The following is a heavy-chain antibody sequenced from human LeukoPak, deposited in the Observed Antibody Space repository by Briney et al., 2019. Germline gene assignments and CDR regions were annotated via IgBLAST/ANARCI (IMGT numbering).Heavy chain of an antibody. CDR2: IYYSGST. CDR1: GGSISSYY. V-gene: IGHV4-59*12. J-gene: IGHJ5*02. CDR3: ARVVPAAPAYWFDP. D-gene: IGHD2-2*01. Sequence: PSETLSLTCTVSGGSISSYYWSWIRQPPGKGLEWIGYIYYSGSTNYNPSLKSRVTMSVDTSKNQFPLKLSSVTAADTAVYYCARVVPAAPAYWFDPWGQGTLVTVSS.